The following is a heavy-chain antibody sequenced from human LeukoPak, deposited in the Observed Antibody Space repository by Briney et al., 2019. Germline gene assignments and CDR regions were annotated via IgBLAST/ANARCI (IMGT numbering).Heavy chain of an antibody. D-gene: IGHD4-17*01. V-gene: IGHV1-2*02. CDR2: INPNSGGT. CDR1: GYTFTGYY. CDR3: ARDLGYGDYLNWFDP. J-gene: IGHJ5*02. Sequence: ASVKVSCKASGYTFTGYYMHWVRQAPGQGLERMGWINPNSGGTNYAQKFQGRVTMTRDTSISTAYMELSRLRSDDTAVYYCARDLGYGDYLNWFDPWGQGTLVTVSS.